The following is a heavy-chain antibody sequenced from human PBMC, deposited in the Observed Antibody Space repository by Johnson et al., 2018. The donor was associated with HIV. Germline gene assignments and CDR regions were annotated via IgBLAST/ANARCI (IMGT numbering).Heavy chain of an antibody. J-gene: IGHJ3*02. CDR3: AKDSQWELPDAFDI. CDR2: ISSNGGST. D-gene: IGHD1-26*01. Sequence: VQLVESGGGLVKPGGSLRLSCAASGFTFSTYAMKWVRQAPGKGLEYVSAISSNGGSTYYANSLKDRFTISRDNSKNTLYLQMGSLRGEDTAVYYCAKDSQWELPDAFDIWGQGTMVTVSS. CDR1: GFTFSTYA. V-gene: IGHV3-64*01.